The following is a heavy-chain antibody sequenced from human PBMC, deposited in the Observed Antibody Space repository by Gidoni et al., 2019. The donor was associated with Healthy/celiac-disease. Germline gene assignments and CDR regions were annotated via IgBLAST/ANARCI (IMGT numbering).Heavy chain of an antibody. CDR1: GFTFRSYA. V-gene: IGHV3-30-3*01. CDR2: ISYDGSNK. D-gene: IGHD2-15*01. CDR3: ARVGYCSGGSCYAGGEMDV. J-gene: IGHJ6*03. Sequence: QVQLVESGGGVVQPGRSLRLSCAASGFTFRSYALHWVRQAPGKGLEWVAVISYDGSNKYYADSVKGRFTISRDNFKNTLYLQMNSPRAEDTAVYYCARVGYCSGGSCYAGGEMDVWGKGTTVTVSS.